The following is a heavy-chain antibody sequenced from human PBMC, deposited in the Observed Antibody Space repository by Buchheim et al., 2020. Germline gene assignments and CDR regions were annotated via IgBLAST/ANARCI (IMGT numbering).Heavy chain of an antibody. J-gene: IGHJ5*02. Sequence: QLQLQESGPGLVKPSETLSLTCTVSGGSISSGDYYWSWIRQPPGKGLEWIGYIYYSGSTYYNPSLKSRVTISVDTSKNQFSLKLSAVTAADTAVYYCAREEITSGIITRNWFDPWGQGTL. CDR1: GGSISSGDYY. CDR3: AREEITSGIITRNWFDP. V-gene: IGHV4-30-4*01. CDR2: IYYSGST. D-gene: IGHD3-10*01.